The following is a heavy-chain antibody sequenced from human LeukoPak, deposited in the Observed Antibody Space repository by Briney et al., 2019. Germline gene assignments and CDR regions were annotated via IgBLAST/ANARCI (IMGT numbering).Heavy chain of an antibody. J-gene: IGHJ4*02. V-gene: IGHV3-21*01. Sequence: GGSLRLSCAASGFTFSSYSMNWVRQAPGKGLEWVSSISSSSSYIYYADSVKDRFTISRDNAKNSLYLQMNSLRAEDTAVYYCARDRGDFWSGYYYDYWGQGTLVTVSS. D-gene: IGHD3-3*01. CDR1: GFTFSSYS. CDR2: ISSSSSYI. CDR3: ARDRGDFWSGYYYDY.